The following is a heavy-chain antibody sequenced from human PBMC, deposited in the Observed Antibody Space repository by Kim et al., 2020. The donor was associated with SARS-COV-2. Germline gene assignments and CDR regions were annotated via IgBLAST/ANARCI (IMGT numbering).Heavy chain of an antibody. Sequence: GGSLRLSCAASGFTFSDYYMSWIRQAPGKWLEWVSYISSSSSYTNYADSVKGRFTISRDNAKNSLYLQMNSLRAEDTAVYYCASSPDTVTPYYFDYWGQGTLVTVSS. J-gene: IGHJ4*02. CDR3: ASSPDTVTPYYFDY. D-gene: IGHD4-17*01. V-gene: IGHV3-11*03. CDR2: ISSSSSYT. CDR1: GFTFSDYY.